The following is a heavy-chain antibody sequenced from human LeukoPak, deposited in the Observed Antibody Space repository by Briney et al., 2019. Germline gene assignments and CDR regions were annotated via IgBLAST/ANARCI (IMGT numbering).Heavy chain of an antibody. Sequence: PGGSLRLSCAASGFTVSSNYMSWVRQAPGKGLEWVSVIYSGGSTYYADSVKGRFTISRDNSKNTLYLQMNSLRAEDTAVYYCARERCYYDSSGYYYVRYFDYWGQGTLVTVSS. J-gene: IGHJ4*02. CDR2: IYSGGST. V-gene: IGHV3-53*01. CDR1: GFTVSSNY. CDR3: ARERCYYDSSGYYYVRYFDY. D-gene: IGHD3-22*01.